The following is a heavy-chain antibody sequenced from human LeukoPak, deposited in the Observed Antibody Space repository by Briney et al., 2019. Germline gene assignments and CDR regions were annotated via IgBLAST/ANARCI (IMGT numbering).Heavy chain of an antibody. J-gene: IGHJ4*02. CDR2: ISGSGGST. CDR1: GFTFSSYG. D-gene: IGHD6-19*01. Sequence: PGGSLRLSCAASGFTFSSYGMSWVRQAPGKGLEWVSAISGSGGSTYYADSGKGRFTISRDNSKNTLYLQMNSLRAEDTAVYYCAKDSGQWLASTGDNWGQGTLVTVSS. V-gene: IGHV3-23*01. CDR3: AKDSGQWLASTGDN.